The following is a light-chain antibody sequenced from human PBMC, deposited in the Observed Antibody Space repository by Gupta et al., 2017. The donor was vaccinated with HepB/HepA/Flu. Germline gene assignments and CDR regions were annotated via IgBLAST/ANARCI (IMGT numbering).Light chain of an antibody. CDR1: QSVSSSY. CDR2: GAS. J-gene: IGKJ1*01. V-gene: IGKV3-20*01. CDR3: QKYGSSTGT. Sequence: EIVLTQSPGTLSLSPGERATLSCRASQSVSSSYLAWYQQKPGQAPRLLSYGASSRATGIPDRGSGSRSGTDVTLTIRRLEPEDFAVDDCQKYGSSTGTFGQGHKGEIK.